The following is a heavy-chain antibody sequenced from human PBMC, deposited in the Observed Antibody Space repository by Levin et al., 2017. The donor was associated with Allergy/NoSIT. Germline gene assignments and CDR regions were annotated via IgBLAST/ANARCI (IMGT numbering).Heavy chain of an antibody. D-gene: IGHD2-15*01. CDR3: ATDRCSGGACSPDY. CDR1: GFTFRSYG. J-gene: IGHJ4*02. V-gene: IGHV3-30*03. CDR2: ISYGGSSD. Sequence: GGSLRLSCAASGFTFRSYGMHWVRQAPGKGLEWVTSISYGGSSDYYADSVKGRFSISRDNSENTLYLQMSSLRPEDTAVYYCATDRCSGGACSPDYWGLGTLVTVSS.